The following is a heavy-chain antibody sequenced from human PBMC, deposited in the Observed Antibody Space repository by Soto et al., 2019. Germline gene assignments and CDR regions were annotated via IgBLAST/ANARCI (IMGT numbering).Heavy chain of an antibody. CDR2: IYSGGST. CDR1: GFTDSSNY. V-gene: IGHV3-53*01. D-gene: IGHD3-22*01. Sequence: PGGSLRLSCAASGFTDSSNYMTWVRQAPGKGLEWVSVIYSGGSTYYADSVKGRFTVSRDKSTNTLYLQMNSLRVEDTAVYYCATNYDGSGCFHYWGQGTPVTVSS. CDR3: ATNYDGSGCFHY. J-gene: IGHJ4*02.